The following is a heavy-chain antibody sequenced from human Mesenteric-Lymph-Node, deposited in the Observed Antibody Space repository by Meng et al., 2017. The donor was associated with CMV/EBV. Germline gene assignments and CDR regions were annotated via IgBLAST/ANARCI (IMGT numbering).Heavy chain of an antibody. Sequence: CKSSGYTFTGYYMHWVRQAPGQGLEWMGRINPNSGGKNYAQKFQGRVTMTRDTSISTAYMELSRLRSDDTAVYYCARGVIAAAGIDYWGQGSLVTVSS. CDR2: INPNSGGK. J-gene: IGHJ4*02. CDR3: ARGVIAAAGIDY. CDR1: GYTFTGYY. V-gene: IGHV1-2*06. D-gene: IGHD6-13*01.